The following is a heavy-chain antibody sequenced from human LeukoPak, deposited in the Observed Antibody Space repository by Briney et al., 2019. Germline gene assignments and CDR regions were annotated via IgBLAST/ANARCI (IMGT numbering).Heavy chain of an antibody. CDR3: ARRHNSGWFLYFDY. CDR2: TYNSGNT. D-gene: IGHD6-19*01. Sequence: SETLSLTCTVSGDSIRSYYWSWIRQSPEKGLEWIGYTYNSGNTRYNPSLKSRVTISVDTSKNQFSLKLSSVTAADTAVYYCARRHNSGWFLYFDYWGQGTLVTVSS. CDR1: GDSIRSYY. V-gene: IGHV4-59*08. J-gene: IGHJ4*02.